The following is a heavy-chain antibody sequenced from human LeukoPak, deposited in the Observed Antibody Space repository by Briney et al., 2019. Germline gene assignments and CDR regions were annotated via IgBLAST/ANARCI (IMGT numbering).Heavy chain of an antibody. D-gene: IGHD6-13*01. CDR2: IIPIFGTA. V-gene: IGHV1-69*13. CDR3: ATRYSGSRFSYYGMDV. CDR1: GGTFSSYA. Sequence: GASVKVSCKASGGTFSSYAISWVRQAPGQGLEWMGGIIPIFGTANYAQKFQGRVTITADESTSTAYMELSSLRSEDTAVYYCATRYSGSRFSYYGMDVWGQGTTVTVSS. J-gene: IGHJ6*02.